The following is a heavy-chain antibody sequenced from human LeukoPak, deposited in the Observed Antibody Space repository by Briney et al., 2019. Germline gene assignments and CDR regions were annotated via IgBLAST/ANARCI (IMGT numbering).Heavy chain of an antibody. CDR1: GGTLSSYA. CDR3: ARCYDLWSGYYRWLDP. D-gene: IGHD3-3*01. V-gene: IGHV1-69*13. Sequence: ASVKVSCKASGGTLSSYAISWVRQAPGQWLEWMGGIIPIFGAPNYAQKFQGRVTITADESTSTAYMELSSLRSEDTAVYYCARCYDLWSGYYRWLDPWVQGTLVTVSS. CDR2: IIPIFGAP. J-gene: IGHJ5*02.